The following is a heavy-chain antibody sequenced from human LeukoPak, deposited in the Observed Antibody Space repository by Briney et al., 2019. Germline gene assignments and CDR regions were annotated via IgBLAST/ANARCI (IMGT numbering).Heavy chain of an antibody. CDR3: ARALAALDY. D-gene: IGHD6-25*01. Sequence: SQTLSLTSTVSGGSISSGGYYWSWIRQPPGKGLEWIGYIYHSGSTNYNPSLKSRVTISVDKSKNQFSLKLSSVTAADTAVYYCARALAALDYWGQGTLVTVSS. J-gene: IGHJ4*02. CDR2: IYHSGST. CDR1: GGSISSGGYY. V-gene: IGHV4-30-2*01.